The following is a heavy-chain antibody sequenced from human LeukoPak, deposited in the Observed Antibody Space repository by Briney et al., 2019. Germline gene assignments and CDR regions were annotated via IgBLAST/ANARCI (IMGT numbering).Heavy chain of an antibody. CDR3: TRGGSRDYGSGSYFYYFFMDV. Sequence: ASVKVSCKASGYTFTGYHIHWVRQAPGQGLEWMGWINANSGGTNYEQKFQCRVTMTRDTSISTAYMELRRLRPDDTAIYYCTRGGSRDYGSGSYFYYFFMDVWGEGTTVTISS. D-gene: IGHD3-10*01. CDR1: GYTFTGYH. CDR2: INANSGGT. V-gene: IGHV1-2*02. J-gene: IGHJ6*03.